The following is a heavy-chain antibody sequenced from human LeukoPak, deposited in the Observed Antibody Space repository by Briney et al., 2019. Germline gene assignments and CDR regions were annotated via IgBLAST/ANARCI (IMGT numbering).Heavy chain of an antibody. V-gene: IGHV1-8*02. J-gene: IGHJ4*02. Sequence: ASVKVSCKASGYTFSSYDINWVRQATGQGLEWMGWMNPNSGNTAYAQKFQGRVTMTRDTSISTAYMELSSLRSEDTAVYYCARLPKYSRPLDYWGQGTLVTVSS. CDR3: ARLPKYSRPLDY. D-gene: IGHD6-6*01. CDR1: GYTFSSYD. CDR2: MNPNSGNT.